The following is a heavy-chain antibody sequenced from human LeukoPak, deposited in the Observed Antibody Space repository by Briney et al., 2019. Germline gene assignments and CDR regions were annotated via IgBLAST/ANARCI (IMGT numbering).Heavy chain of an antibody. CDR1: GFTFSSYW. D-gene: IGHD6-19*01. J-gene: IGHJ2*01. V-gene: IGHV3-7*01. Sequence: GGSLRLSCAASGFTFSSYWMSWVRQAPGKGLEWVANIKQDGSEKYYVDSVKGRFTISRDNAKNSLYLQMNSLRAEDTAVYYCARSALGEYSSGWYEKRYWYFDLWGCGTLVTVSS. CDR3: ARSALGEYSSGWYEKRYWYFDL. CDR2: IKQDGSEK.